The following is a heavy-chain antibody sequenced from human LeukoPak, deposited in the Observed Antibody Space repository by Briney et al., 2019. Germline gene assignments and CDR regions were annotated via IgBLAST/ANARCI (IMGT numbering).Heavy chain of an antibody. CDR2: ISSSSRTI. D-gene: IGHD2-8*02. Sequence: PGGSLRLSCAASGFTFSSYSMNWVRQTPGKGLEWVSYISSSSRTIYYADSVKGRFTNSRDNAKNSLYLQMHSLRAEDTAVYYCARDSPLVLRYWDVWGKGTADTVSS. J-gene: IGHJ6*04. V-gene: IGHV3-48*01. CDR1: GFTFSSYS. CDR3: ARDSPLVLRYWDV.